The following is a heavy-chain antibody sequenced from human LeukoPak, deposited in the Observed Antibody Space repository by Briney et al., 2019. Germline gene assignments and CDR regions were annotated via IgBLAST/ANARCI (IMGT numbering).Heavy chain of an antibody. D-gene: IGHD2-2*01. CDR1: GGSLSGYY. V-gene: IGHV4-59*01. CDR3: ARVVPAARFGMDV. J-gene: IGHJ6*02. CDR2: IYSSGST. Sequence: PSETLSLTCAVYGGSLSGYYWSWIRQSPGKGLEWIGYIYSSGSTNYNPSLKSRVTISGDTSKNQFSLRLSSVTAADTAVYYCARVVPAARFGMDVWGQGTTVTVSS.